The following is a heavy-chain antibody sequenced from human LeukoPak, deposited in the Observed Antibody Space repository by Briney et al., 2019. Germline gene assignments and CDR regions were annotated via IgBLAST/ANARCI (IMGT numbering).Heavy chain of an antibody. V-gene: IGHV4-31*03. Sequence: PSQTLSLTCTVSGGSISSGGYYWSWIRQHPGKGLEWIGYIYYSGSTYYNPSLKSRVTISVDTSKNQFSLKLSSVTAADTAVYYCARGRGLHHHPDSWGQGTLVTVSS. CDR3: ARGRGLHHHPDS. CDR2: IYYSGST. D-gene: IGHD4-17*01. CDR1: GGSISSGGYY. J-gene: IGHJ4*02.